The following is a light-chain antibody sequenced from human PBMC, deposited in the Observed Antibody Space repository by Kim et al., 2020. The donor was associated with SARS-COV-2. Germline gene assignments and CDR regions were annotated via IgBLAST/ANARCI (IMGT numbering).Light chain of an antibody. CDR1: DSGSST. J-gene: IGKJ4*01. CDR3: EEYNDGRALA. Sequence: PPGERATLPCRDGDSGSSTLAWYQQKPGQAPRRRIYDTSIRAAGIPARFSGSGSGTEFTLAISSLQSEDVAVDDCEEYNDGRALAFGGGTKVDSK. CDR2: DTS. V-gene: IGKV3D-15*01.